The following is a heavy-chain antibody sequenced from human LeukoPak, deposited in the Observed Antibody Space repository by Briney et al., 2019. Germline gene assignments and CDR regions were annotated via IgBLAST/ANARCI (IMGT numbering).Heavy chain of an antibody. V-gene: IGHV4-39*01. D-gene: IGHD4-17*01. J-gene: IGHJ3*02. CDR3: AKQSHSYGRKESFDI. Sequence: PSETLSLTCTVSGGSISRSNYYWGWIRQPPGGGLEWIGTVYYSGNTYHNPSLKSRVTISVDTSKNQFSLNLSSVTAADTAVYYCAKQSHSYGRKESFDIWGHGTMLSV. CDR1: GGSISRSNYY. CDR2: VYYSGNT.